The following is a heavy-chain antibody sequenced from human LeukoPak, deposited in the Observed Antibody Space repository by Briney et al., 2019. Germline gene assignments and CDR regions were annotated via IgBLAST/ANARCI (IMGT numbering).Heavy chain of an antibody. CDR1: GGSISSSRYY. J-gene: IGHJ6*02. D-gene: IGHD6-13*01. Sequence: SETLSLNCTVSGGSISSSRYYWGWSRQPPGKGLEWIGSIYYSGSTYYNPSLKSRVTISVDTSKNQFSLKLSSVTAADTAVYYCASYIAAAYGMDVWGQGTTVTVSS. CDR2: IYYSGST. V-gene: IGHV4-39*01. CDR3: ASYIAAAYGMDV.